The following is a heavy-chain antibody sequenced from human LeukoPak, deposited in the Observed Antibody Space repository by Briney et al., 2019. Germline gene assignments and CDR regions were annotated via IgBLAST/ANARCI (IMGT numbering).Heavy chain of an antibody. CDR2: INPNSGGT. Sequence: ASVKVSCKASGYTFTGYYMHWARQAPGQGLEWMGWINPNSGGTNYAQKFQGRVTTTRDTSISTAYMELSRLRSDDTAVYYCARVRDPYSSSWYYFDYWGQGTLVTVSS. D-gene: IGHD6-13*01. V-gene: IGHV1-2*02. CDR1: GYTFTGYY. CDR3: ARVRDPYSSSWYYFDY. J-gene: IGHJ4*02.